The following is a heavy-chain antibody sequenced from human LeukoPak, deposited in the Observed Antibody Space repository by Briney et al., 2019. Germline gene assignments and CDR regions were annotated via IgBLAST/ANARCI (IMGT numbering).Heavy chain of an antibody. D-gene: IGHD5-18*01. J-gene: IGHJ4*02. Sequence: GGSLRLSCAASGFTFSSYEMNWVRQAPGKGLEWVSSISSSSSYIYYADSVKGRFTISRDNAKNSLYLQMNSLRAEDTAVYYCARRITAMGFGYWGQGTLVTVSS. CDR3: ARRITAMGFGY. CDR2: ISSSSSYI. V-gene: IGHV3-21*01. CDR1: GFTFSSYE.